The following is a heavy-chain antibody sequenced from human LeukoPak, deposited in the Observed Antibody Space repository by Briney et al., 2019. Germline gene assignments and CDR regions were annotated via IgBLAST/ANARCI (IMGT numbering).Heavy chain of an antibody. D-gene: IGHD4-17*01. CDR3: ARVFRGAVTSNWFDP. J-gene: IGHJ5*02. CDR2: ISDSGST. Sequence: SETLSLTCTVSGGSINGYFWTWIRQPPGKGLEWIGYISDSGSTNYNPSLKSRVTLSVDSSNTEFSLRLNSVTAADTDVYYCARVFRGAVTSNWFDPWGQGTPVTVSS. CDR1: GGSINGYF. V-gene: IGHV4-59*01.